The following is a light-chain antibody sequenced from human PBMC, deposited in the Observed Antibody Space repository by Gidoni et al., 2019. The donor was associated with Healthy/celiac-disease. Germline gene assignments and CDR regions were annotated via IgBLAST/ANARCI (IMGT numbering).Light chain of an antibody. CDR1: QSVLYSSNNKNY. V-gene: IGKV4-1*01. CDR2: WAS. Sequence: DIVMTQAPDSLAVSLGERATINCKSSQSVLYSSNNKNYLAWYQQKPGQPPKLLIYWASTRESGVPDRSSGSGSGTAFTLTIRSLQSEDVAVYSCQQYYSTPQTFGQGTKLEIK. CDR3: QQYYSTPQT. J-gene: IGKJ2*01.